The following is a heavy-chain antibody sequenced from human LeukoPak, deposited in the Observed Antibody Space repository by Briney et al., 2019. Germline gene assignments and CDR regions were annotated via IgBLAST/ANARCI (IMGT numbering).Heavy chain of an antibody. J-gene: IGHJ4*02. CDR2: IIPIFGTA. CDR1: GGTFSSYA. V-gene: IGHV1-69*01. D-gene: IGHD2-2*02. CDR3: ARGSLQRYKIRFDY. Sequence: SVKVSCKASGGTFSSYAISWVRQAPGQGLEWMGGIIPIFGTANYAQKFQGRVTITADESTSTAYMELGSLRSEDTAVYYCARGSLQRYKIRFDYWGQGTLVTVSS.